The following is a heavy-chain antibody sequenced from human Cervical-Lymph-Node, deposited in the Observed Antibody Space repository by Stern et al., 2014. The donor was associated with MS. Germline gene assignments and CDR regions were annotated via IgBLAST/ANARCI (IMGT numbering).Heavy chain of an antibody. CDR2: ISFEGSKK. CDR3: AKVDLATSLYYYYALDV. J-gene: IGHJ6*02. V-gene: IGHV3-30*18. CDR1: GFTFSSYA. D-gene: IGHD1-26*01. Sequence: VQLVESGGGVVQPGGSLRLSCAASGFTFSSYAIHWVRQAPGKGLEWVAVISFEGSKKYYADSVKGRFTISRANSRNTLSLQMNSLRPEDTAVYYCAKVDLATSLYYYYALDVWGQGTTVTVSS.